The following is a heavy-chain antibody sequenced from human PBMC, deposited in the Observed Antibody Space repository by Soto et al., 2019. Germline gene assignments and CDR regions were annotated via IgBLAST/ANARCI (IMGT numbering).Heavy chain of an antibody. CDR3: AHSPQDYGDKNFDC. D-gene: IGHD4-17*01. Sequence: QITLKESGPTLVKPTQTLTLTCTFSGVSLSTSGVGVGWIRQPPGKALEWLALIYWDADKRYSPSLTSRLTITKETPKNQVVLTMHNMDPVDTATYYCAHSPQDYGDKNFDCWGPGTLVTVSA. V-gene: IGHV2-5*02. J-gene: IGHJ4*02. CDR2: IYWDADK. CDR1: GVSLSTSGVG.